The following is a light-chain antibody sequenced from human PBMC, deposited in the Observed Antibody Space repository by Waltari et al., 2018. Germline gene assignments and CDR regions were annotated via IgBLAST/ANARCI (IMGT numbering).Light chain of an antibody. Sequence: QSALTQPPSASGSPGQSVTIPCTGTSSDVGAYNYVSWYQQYPGKAPKLMIYEVTKRPSGVPDRFSASKSGNTASLTVSGLQAEDEADYYCSSYAGNNNCVFGTGTKVTVL. CDR1: SSDVGAYNY. CDR3: SSYAGNNNCV. V-gene: IGLV2-8*01. J-gene: IGLJ1*01. CDR2: EVT.